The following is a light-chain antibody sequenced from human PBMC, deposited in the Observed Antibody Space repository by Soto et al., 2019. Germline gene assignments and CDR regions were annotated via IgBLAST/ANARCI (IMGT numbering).Light chain of an antibody. V-gene: IGLV1-51*01. CDR3: GTWDTCLSAGV. CDR2: DNN. Sequence: QSVLTQPPSVSAAPGQKVTISCSGSSSNIGSSYVSWYQQLPGTTPKLLIYDNNKRPSGIPDRFSGSKSGTSATLGITGLQTGDEADYYCGTWDTCLSAGVFGGGTKLTVL. J-gene: IGLJ2*01. CDR1: SSNIGSSY.